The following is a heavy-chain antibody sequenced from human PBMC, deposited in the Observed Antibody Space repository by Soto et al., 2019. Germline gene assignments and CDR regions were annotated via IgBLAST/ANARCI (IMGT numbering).Heavy chain of an antibody. Sequence: ASVKVSCKASGYTFTSYGISWVRQAPGQGLEWMGWISAYNGNTNYAQKLQGRVTMTTDTSTSTAYMELRSLRSDDTAVYYCARVQLERRRYYYYMDVWGKGTTVTVSS. CDR1: GYTFTSYG. V-gene: IGHV1-18*01. J-gene: IGHJ6*03. CDR3: ARVQLERRRYYYYMDV. D-gene: IGHD1-1*01. CDR2: ISAYNGNT.